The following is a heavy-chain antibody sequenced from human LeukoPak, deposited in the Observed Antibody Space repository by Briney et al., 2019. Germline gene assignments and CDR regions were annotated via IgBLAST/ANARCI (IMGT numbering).Heavy chain of an antibody. Sequence: PSETLSLTCTVSGGSIAGYSWSWIRQAPGKGLEWIGYIYYSWDTKYNPSLQSRVTLSVDTSKNQFSLKLTSVTAADTAVYYCVRGPYGSGISNWFDPWGQGTQVIVSS. D-gene: IGHD3-10*01. CDR2: IYYSWDT. V-gene: IGHV4-59*01. CDR1: GGSIAGYS. CDR3: VRGPYGSGISNWFDP. J-gene: IGHJ5*02.